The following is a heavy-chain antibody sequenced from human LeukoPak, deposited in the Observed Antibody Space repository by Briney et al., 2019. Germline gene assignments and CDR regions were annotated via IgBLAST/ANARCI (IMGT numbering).Heavy chain of an antibody. V-gene: IGHV3-48*04. CDR2: ISSSSSTI. CDR1: GFTFSSYS. J-gene: IGHJ4*02. Sequence: GGSLRLSCAASGFTFSSYSMNWVRQAPGKGLEWVSYISSSSSTIYYADSVKGRFTISRDNAKNSLYLQMNSLRAEDTAVYYCARDLLVGGYYYDSSGYSVNWGQGTLVTVSS. CDR3: ARDLLVGGYYYDSSGYSVN. D-gene: IGHD3-22*01.